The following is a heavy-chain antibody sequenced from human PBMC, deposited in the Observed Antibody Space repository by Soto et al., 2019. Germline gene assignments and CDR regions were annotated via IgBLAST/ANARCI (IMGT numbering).Heavy chain of an antibody. CDR3: ARDSLYSSSWYVY. CDR2: INPSGGST. Sequence: ASVKVSCKASGYTFTNYYIRWVRQAPGQGLEWMGIINPSGGSTTYAQKFQGRVTLTRDTSTSTVYMELSSLRSEDTAVYYCARDSLYSSSWYVYWGQGTLVTVSS. D-gene: IGHD6-13*01. CDR1: GYTFTNYY. J-gene: IGHJ4*02. V-gene: IGHV1-46*03.